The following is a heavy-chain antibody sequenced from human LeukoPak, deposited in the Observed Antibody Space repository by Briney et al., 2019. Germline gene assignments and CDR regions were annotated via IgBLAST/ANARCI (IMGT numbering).Heavy chain of an antibody. CDR2: ITDSGGST. CDR3: AKGRISMIVDDWYFDL. J-gene: IGHJ2*01. CDR1: GFTFSSYA. Sequence: GGSLRLSCAASGFTFSSYAMGWVRQAPGKGLEWVSAITDSGGSTYYADSVKGRFTISRDNSKNTLYLQMNSLRAEDTAVYYCAKGRISMIVDDWYFDLWGRGTLVTVSS. V-gene: IGHV3-23*01. D-gene: IGHD3-22*01.